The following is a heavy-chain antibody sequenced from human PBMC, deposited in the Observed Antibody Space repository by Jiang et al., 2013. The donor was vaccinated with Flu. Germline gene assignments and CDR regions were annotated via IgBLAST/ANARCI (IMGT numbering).Heavy chain of an antibody. Sequence: KPTQTLTLTCTFSGFSLSTSGVGVGWIRQPPGKALEWLALIYWNDDKRYSPSLKSRLTITKDTSKNQVVLTMTNMDPVDTATYYCAHRLHPRWLSTGAFDIWGQGTLVTVSS. CDR2: IYWNDDK. D-gene: IGHD3-22*01. V-gene: IGHV2-5*01. CDR3: AHRLHPRWLSTGAFDI. CDR1: GFSLSTSGVG. J-gene: IGHJ4*02.